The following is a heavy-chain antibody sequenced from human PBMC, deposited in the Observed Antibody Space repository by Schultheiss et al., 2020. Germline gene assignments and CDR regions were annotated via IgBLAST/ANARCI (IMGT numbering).Heavy chain of an antibody. CDR3: ARGAQPRSFIYGMDV. D-gene: IGHD6-6*01. J-gene: IGHJ6*02. CDR1: GGSISSSSYY. Sequence: GSLRLSCTVSGGSISSSSYYWGWIRQPPGKGLEWIGSIYYSGSTYYNPSLKSRVTISVDTSKNQFSLKLSSVTAADTAVYYCARGAQPRSFIYGMDVWGQGTTVTVSS. V-gene: IGHV4-39*07. CDR2: IYYSGST.